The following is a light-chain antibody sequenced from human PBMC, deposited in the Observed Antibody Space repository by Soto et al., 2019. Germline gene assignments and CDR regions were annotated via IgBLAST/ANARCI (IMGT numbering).Light chain of an antibody. Sequence: QSALTQPASVSGSPGQSITISCTGTSSDIGGYNYVSWYQQHPGKAPKLMIFEVSNRPSGVSHRFSGSKSGNTASLTISGLQDEDEADYYCSSYTSSSTWVFGGGTKVTVL. J-gene: IGLJ3*02. V-gene: IGLV2-14*01. CDR2: EVS. CDR1: SSDIGGYNY. CDR3: SSYTSSSTWV.